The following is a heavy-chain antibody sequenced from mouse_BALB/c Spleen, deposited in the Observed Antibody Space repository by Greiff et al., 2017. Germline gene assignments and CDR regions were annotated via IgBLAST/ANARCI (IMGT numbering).Heavy chain of an antibody. D-gene: IGHD2-4*01. CDR3: ARYDYDGVWFAY. V-gene: IGHV1-69*02. Sequence: QVQLQQPGAELVKPGAPVKLSCKSSGYTFTSYWMNWVKQRPGRGLEWIGRIDPSDSETHYNQKFKDKATLTVDKSSSTAYIQLSSLTSEDSAVYYCARYDYDGVWFAYWGQGTLVTVSA. J-gene: IGHJ3*01. CDR1: GYTFTSYW. CDR2: IDPSDSET.